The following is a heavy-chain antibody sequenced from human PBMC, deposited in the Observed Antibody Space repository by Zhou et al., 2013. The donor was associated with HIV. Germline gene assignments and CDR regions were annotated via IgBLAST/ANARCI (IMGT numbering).Heavy chain of an antibody. Sequence: QVQLVQSGAEVKKPGSSVKVSCKASGGTFSSYAISWVRQAPGQGLEWMGGIIPIFGTANYAQKFQGRVTITTDESTSTAYMELSSLRSEDTAVYYCARDLGVGYCSSTSCYVGWFDPWGQGTLVTVSS. D-gene: IGHD2-2*01. CDR3: ARDLGVGYCSSTSCYVGWFDP. V-gene: IGHV1-69*05. CDR2: IIPIFGTA. J-gene: IGHJ5*02. CDR1: GGTFSSYA.